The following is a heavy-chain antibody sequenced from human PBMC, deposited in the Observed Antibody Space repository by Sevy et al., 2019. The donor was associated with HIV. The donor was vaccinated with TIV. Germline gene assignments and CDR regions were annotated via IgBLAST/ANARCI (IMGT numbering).Heavy chain of an antibody. CDR1: GFTFSSYA. V-gene: IGHV4-39*01. CDR2: IYYSGST. D-gene: IGHD1-1*01. J-gene: IGHJ6*02. Sequence: GSLRLSCAASGFTFSSYAMSWVRQAPGKGLEWIGSIYYSGSTYYNPSLKSRVTISVDTSKNQFSLKLSSVTAADTAVYYCARRDPTPTRYYYYYYGMDVWGQGTTVTVSS. CDR3: ARRDPTPTRYYYYYYGMDV.